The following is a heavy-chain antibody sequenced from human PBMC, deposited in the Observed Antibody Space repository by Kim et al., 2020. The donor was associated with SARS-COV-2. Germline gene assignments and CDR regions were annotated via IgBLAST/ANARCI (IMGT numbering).Heavy chain of an antibody. CDR1: GYTFTSYY. Sequence: ASVKVSCKASGYTFTSYYMHWVRQAPGQGLEWMGIINPSGGSTSYAQKFQGRVTMTRDTSTSTVYMELSSLRSEDTAVYYCARDQSRMVVVITDYYYYYGMDVWGQGTTVTVSS. CDR3: ARDQSRMVVVITDYYYYYGMDV. D-gene: IGHD3-22*01. CDR2: INPSGGST. J-gene: IGHJ6*02. V-gene: IGHV1-46*01.